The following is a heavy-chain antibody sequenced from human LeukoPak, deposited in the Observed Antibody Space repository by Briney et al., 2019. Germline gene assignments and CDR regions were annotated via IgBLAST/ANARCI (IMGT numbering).Heavy chain of an antibody. Sequence: ASVKVSCKASGYTFTSYDINWVRQATGQGLEWMGWTNPNSGNTGYAQKFQGRVTMTRNTSISTAYMELSSLRSEDTAVYYCARDRTADILTGSPHPADYWGQGTLVTVSS. J-gene: IGHJ4*02. V-gene: IGHV1-8*01. CDR2: TNPNSGNT. D-gene: IGHD3-9*01. CDR1: GYTFTSYD. CDR3: ARDRTADILTGSPHPADY.